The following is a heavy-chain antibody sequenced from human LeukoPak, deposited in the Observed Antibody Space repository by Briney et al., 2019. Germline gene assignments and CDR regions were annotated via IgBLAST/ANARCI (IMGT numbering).Heavy chain of an antibody. V-gene: IGHV3-23*01. Sequence: GGSLRLSCAASGFTFSSYAMSWVRQAPGKGLEWVSAISGSADRTYYADSVKGRFTISRDNSKNTLYLQMDSLRPEDTAIYYCAKESPYGSGSRNYYFHYWGQGTLVTVSS. D-gene: IGHD3-10*01. CDR1: GFTFSSYA. CDR3: AKESPYGSGSRNYYFHY. J-gene: IGHJ4*02. CDR2: ISGSADRT.